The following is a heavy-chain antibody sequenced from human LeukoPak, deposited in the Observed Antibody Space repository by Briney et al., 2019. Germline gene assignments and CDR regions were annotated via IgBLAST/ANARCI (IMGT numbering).Heavy chain of an antibody. D-gene: IGHD4-17*01. J-gene: IGHJ3*02. CDR1: GHSITSRSYY. Sequence: SEPLSLTCTLSGHSITSRSYYWGRIRQPPGKGLEWIGGVYYSGNTYYNSSLKSRVTISVDTSKNQFSLKLSSVTAADTAIYYCTREYGFMTTVFHAFDIWGQGTMVTVSS. CDR3: TREYGFMTTVFHAFDI. V-gene: IGHV4-39*07. CDR2: VYYSGNT.